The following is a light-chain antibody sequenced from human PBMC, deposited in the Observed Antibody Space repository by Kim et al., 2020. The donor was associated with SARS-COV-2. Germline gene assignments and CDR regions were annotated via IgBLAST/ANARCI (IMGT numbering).Light chain of an antibody. CDR1: QSIPSRF. J-gene: IGKJ4*01. V-gene: IGKV3-20*01. CDR3: QQYDTSPLT. CDR2: NAA. Sequence: EIVLTQSPGTLSLSPGERASLSCRASQSIPSRFLAWYQQRHGQAPTLLIFNAANRATGIPDRFSGSVSGTDFTLTISRLEPEDSAVYYCQQYDTSPLTFGGGTKVDIK.